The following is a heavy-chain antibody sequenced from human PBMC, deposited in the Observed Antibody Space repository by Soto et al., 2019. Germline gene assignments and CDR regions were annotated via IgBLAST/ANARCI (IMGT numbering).Heavy chain of an antibody. Sequence: LRLSCAASGFTFSSYAMSWVRQAPGKGLEWVSAISGSGGSTYYADSVKGRFTISRDNSKNTLYLQMNSLRAEDTAVYYCAKSVARSLGLDYWGQGTLVTVSS. CDR3: AKSVARSLGLDY. CDR2: ISGSGGST. CDR1: GFTFSSYA. V-gene: IGHV3-23*01. J-gene: IGHJ4*02.